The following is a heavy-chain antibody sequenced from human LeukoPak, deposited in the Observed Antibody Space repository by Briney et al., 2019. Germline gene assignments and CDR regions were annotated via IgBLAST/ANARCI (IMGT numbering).Heavy chain of an antibody. J-gene: IGHJ6*03. V-gene: IGHV3-20*04. CDR2: MSGSGGSS. CDR3: ARGGLTIFGVVNYMDV. CDR1: GFTFSNNG. D-gene: IGHD3-3*01. Sequence: GGSLRLSCAASGFTFSNNGMSWVRQAPGKGLEWVSGMSGSGGSSYYADSVKGRFTISRDNAKNSLYLQMNSLRAEDTALYYCARGGLTIFGVVNYMDVWGKGTTVTVSS.